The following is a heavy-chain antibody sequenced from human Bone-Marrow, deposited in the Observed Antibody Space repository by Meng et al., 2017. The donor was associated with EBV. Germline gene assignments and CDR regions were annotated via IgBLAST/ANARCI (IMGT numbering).Heavy chain of an antibody. Sequence: QVQLVESGXGVVQPGRSLRLSCGAAGFTFSSYGMHWVRQAPGKGLEWVAVIWYDGSNKYYADSVKGRFTISRDNSKNTLYLQMNSLRAEDTAVYYCARDRTSGSYFYNWFDPWGQGTLVTVSS. CDR2: IWYDGSNK. CDR1: GFTFSSYG. CDR3: ARDRTSGSYFYNWFDP. J-gene: IGHJ5*02. D-gene: IGHD1-26*01. V-gene: IGHV3-33*01.